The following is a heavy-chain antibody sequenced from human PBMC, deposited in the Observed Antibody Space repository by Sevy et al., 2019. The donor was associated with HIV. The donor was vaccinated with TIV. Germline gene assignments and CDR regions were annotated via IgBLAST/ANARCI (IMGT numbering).Heavy chain of an antibody. Sequence: GGSLRLSCAVSGFTVNTYAMSWVRQAPGKGLEWVAVINNSGGSTDYADSVRGRFSISRDTPNVSLEMNSLRVEDTAVYYCVKERVGYICRWYYFDYWGQGTLVTVSS. V-gene: IGHV3-23*01. CDR2: INNSGGST. CDR3: VKERVGYICRWYYFDY. J-gene: IGHJ4*02. CDR1: GFTVNTYA. D-gene: IGHD6-13*01.